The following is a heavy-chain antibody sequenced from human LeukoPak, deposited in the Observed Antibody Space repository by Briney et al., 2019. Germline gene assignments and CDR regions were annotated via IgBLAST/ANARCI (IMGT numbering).Heavy chain of an antibody. CDR3: ARWLYGSGSYLDGNWFDP. D-gene: IGHD3-10*01. Sequence: SETLSLTCTVSGGSISSSNYYWSWIRQPAGKGLEWIGRIYTSGTTNYNPSLKSRVTISIATSKNQFSLKLSSVTAADTAVYYCARWLYGSGSYLDGNWFDPWGQGTLVTVSS. J-gene: IGHJ5*02. CDR1: GGSISSSNYY. CDR2: IYTSGTT. V-gene: IGHV4-61*02.